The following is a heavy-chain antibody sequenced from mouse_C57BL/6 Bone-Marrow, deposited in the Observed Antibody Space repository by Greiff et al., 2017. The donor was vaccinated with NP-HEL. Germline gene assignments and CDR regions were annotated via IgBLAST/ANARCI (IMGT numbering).Heavy chain of an antibody. CDR1: GFNIKDYY. CDR3: TTSYYYGSSPSYFDV. CDR2: IDPEDGDT. V-gene: IGHV14-1*01. J-gene: IGHJ1*03. Sequence: EVQLQQSGAELVRPGASVKLSCTASGFNIKDYYMHWVKQRPEQGLEWIGRIDPEDGDTEYAPKFQGKATMTADTSSNTAYLQLSSLTSEDTAVYYCTTSYYYGSSPSYFDVWGTGTTVTVSS. D-gene: IGHD1-1*01.